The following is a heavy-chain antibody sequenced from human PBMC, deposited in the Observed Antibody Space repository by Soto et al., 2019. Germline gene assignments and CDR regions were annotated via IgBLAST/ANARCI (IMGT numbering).Heavy chain of an antibody. CDR1: GFDFGDYY. V-gene: IGHV3-11*01. CDR3: VRPYYSSSWFPFDR. J-gene: IGHJ4*02. CDR2: IDSGDGTT. D-gene: IGHD6-13*01. Sequence: PGGSLRLSCTVSGFDFGDYYMSWIRQAPGKGLEWVSYIDSGDGTTYYTDSVKGRFTISRDNAKKTVYLQMSSLRVEDMALYYCVRPYYSSSWFPFDRWGQGTLVTVSS.